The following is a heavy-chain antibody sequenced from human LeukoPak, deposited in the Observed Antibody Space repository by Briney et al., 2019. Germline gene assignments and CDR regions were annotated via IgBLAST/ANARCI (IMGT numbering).Heavy chain of an antibody. CDR1: GGSISSYY. D-gene: IGHD7-27*01. V-gene: IGHV4-59*04. J-gene: IGHJ3*02. CDR3: AKSDWGPDAFDI. Sequence: SETLSLTCTVSGGSISSYYWSWIRQPPGKGLEWIGYIYHSGSTYYNPSLKSRVTISVDRSKNHFSLKLSSVTAADTADYYCAKSDWGPDAFDIWGQGTMVTV. CDR2: IYHSGST.